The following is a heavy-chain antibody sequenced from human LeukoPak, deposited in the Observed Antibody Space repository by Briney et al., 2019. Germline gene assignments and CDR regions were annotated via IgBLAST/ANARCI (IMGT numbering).Heavy chain of an antibody. J-gene: IGHJ4*02. V-gene: IGHV4-59*01. CDR3: ARDRDSDGSPDGFDY. CDR1: GGSISSYY. Sequence: SETLSLTCTVSGGSISSYYWSWIRQPPGKGLEWIGYIYYSGSTNYNPSLKSRVTISVDTSKNQFSLKLSSVTAADTAVYYCARDRDSDGSPDGFDYWGQGTLVTVSS. CDR2: IYYSGST. D-gene: IGHD5-18*01.